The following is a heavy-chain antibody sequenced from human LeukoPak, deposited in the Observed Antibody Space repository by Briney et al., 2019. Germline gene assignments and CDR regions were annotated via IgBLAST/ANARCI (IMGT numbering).Heavy chain of an antibody. CDR1: GYTFTSYG. J-gene: IGHJ4*02. D-gene: IGHD1-26*01. CDR3: ARDGLMISGSYPYFDY. V-gene: IGHV1-18*01. Sequence: GASVKVSCKASGYTFTSYGISWVRQAPGQGLEWMGWISAYNGNTNYAQKLQGRVTMTTDTSTSAAYMELRSLRSDDTAVYYCARDGLMISGSYPYFDYWGQGTLVTVSS. CDR2: ISAYNGNT.